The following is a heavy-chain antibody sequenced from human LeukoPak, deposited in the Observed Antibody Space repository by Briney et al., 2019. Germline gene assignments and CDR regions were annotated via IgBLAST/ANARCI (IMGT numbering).Heavy chain of an antibody. CDR1: GGSISSYY. CDR3: ARLDSSGYFYYSDY. V-gene: IGHV4-59*01. Sequence: SETLSLTCTVSGGSISSYYWSWIRQPPGKGLEWIGYIYYSGSTNYNPSLKSRVTISVDTSKNQFSLKLSSVTAADTAVYYCARLDSSGYFYYSDYWGQGTLVTVSS. J-gene: IGHJ4*02. D-gene: IGHD3-22*01. CDR2: IYYSGST.